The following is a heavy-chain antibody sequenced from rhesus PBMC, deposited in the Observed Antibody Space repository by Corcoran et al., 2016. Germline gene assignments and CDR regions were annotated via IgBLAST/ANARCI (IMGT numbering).Heavy chain of an antibody. J-gene: IGHJ4*01. Sequence: EVQLVESGGGLAKPGGSLRLSCAASGFTFSSYAMHWVRRAPGKGLEWVSAISSGGSTYYAYSVKGRFTISRDNSKNTLSLQMNSLRAEDTAVYYCASGQHEGYFDYWGQGVLVTVSS. CDR1: GFTFSSYA. D-gene: IGHD3-9*01. V-gene: IGHV3-103*01. CDR3: ASGQHEGYFDY. CDR2: ISSGGST.